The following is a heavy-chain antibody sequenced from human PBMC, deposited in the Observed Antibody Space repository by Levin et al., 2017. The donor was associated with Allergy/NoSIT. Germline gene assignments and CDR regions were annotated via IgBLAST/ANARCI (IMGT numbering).Heavy chain of an antibody. J-gene: IGHJ4*02. V-gene: IGHV3-30*04. D-gene: IGHD6-19*01. CDR2: ISFDEIVQ. Sequence: SCAASGFTFSNSAMHWVRQAPGKGLEWVAVISFDEIVQYYADSVKARFTISRDNSKNTLYLQLNSLRPEDTAVYYCARGKYSSGGLGDYFDCWGQGALVTVSS. CDR3: ARGKYSSGGLGDYFDC. CDR1: GFTFSNSA.